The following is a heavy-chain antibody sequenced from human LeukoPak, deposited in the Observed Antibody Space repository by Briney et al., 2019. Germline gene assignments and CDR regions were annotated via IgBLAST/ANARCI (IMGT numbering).Heavy chain of an antibody. CDR1: GFTFSSYA. CDR2: ISGSGGST. D-gene: IGHD3-22*01. CDR3: AKDLYSSGLYYFAF. Sequence: GGSLRLSCAASGFTFSSYAMSWVRQAPGKGLEWVSGISGSGGSTYYADSVKGRFTISRDNSKNTLYLRMNSLRAEDTAIYYCAKDLYSSGLYYFAFWGQGTWVAVSS. J-gene: IGHJ4*02. V-gene: IGHV3-23*01.